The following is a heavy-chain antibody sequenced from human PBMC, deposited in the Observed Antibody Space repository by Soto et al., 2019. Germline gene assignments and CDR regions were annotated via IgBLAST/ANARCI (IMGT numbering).Heavy chain of an antibody. CDR2: ISAHNGNT. CDR1: GYTFTSYG. CDR3: ARDLAVGLVDY. Sequence: QVQLVQSGAEVKKPGASVKVSCKASGYTFTSYGISWVRQAPGQGLEWMGWISAHNGNTNYAQKLQGRVTMTTDTAMSRAYMELRGLRADDTAGYYCARDLAVGLVDYGGKGTLVTVSS. J-gene: IGHJ4*02. V-gene: IGHV1-18*01. D-gene: IGHD6-19*01.